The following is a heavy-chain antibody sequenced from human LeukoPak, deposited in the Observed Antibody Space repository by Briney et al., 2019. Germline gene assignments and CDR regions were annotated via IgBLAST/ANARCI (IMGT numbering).Heavy chain of an antibody. Sequence: ETLSLTCTVSGGSISSYYWSWVRQAPGKGLEWVSAISGSGGSTYYADSVKGRFTISRDNSKNTLYLQMNSLRAEDTAVYYCAKDGSDYYYYYMDVWGKGTTVTVSS. CDR2: ISGSGGST. D-gene: IGHD3-10*01. V-gene: IGHV3-23*01. CDR1: GGSISSYY. J-gene: IGHJ6*03. CDR3: AKDGSDYYYYYMDV.